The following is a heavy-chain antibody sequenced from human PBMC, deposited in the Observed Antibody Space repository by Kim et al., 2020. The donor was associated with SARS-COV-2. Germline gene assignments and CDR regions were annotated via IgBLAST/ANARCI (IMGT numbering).Heavy chain of an antibody. CDR3: AKQAGYPKSDRFDY. D-gene: IGHD2-2*01. CDR1: GYSFNSYW. Sequence: GESLKISCKGSGYSFNSYWIGWVRQMPGKGLEWMAIIYPGDSDTRYSPAFQGQVTISVDKSISTAYLQWESLTASDTAVYYCAKQAGYPKSDRFDYWGQGTLLTVSP. V-gene: IGHV5-51*01. CDR2: IYPGDSDT. J-gene: IGHJ4*02.